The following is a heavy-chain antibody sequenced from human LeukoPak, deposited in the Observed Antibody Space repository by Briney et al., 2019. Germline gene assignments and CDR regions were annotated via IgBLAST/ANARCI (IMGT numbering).Heavy chain of an antibody. CDR1: SGSVSSGSYY. CDR3: ARTGYGDYGYYFDY. J-gene: IGHJ4*02. Sequence: PSETLSLTCTVSSGSVSSGSYYWSWIRQPPGKGLEWIGYIYNSGSTNYNPSLNSRVTISVDTSKNQLSLKLRSVTAADTAVYYCARTGYGDYGYYFDYWGQGTLVTVSS. CDR2: IYNSGST. D-gene: IGHD4-17*01. V-gene: IGHV4-61*01.